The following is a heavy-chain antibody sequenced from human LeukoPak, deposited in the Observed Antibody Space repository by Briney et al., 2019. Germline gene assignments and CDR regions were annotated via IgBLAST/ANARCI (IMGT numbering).Heavy chain of an antibody. CDR1: GFTFTNSW. V-gene: IGHV3-7*01. D-gene: IGHD3-22*01. CDR2: IKHDGSGK. CDR3: ATYNYYDSSGYSPVEY. J-gene: IGHJ4*02. Sequence: GGSLRLSCAASGFTFTNSWMSWVRQAPGEGLEWVASIKHDGSGKYYVDSVKGRFTISRDNAKNSVYLQMNSLRAEDTAVYYCATYNYYDSSGYSPVEYWGQGTLVTVSS.